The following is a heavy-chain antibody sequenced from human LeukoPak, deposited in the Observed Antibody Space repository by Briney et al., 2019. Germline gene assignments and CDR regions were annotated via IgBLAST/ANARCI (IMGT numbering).Heavy chain of an antibody. Sequence: GGSLRLSCAASGFTYSSYWMHWVRQAPGKGLVWVSRINSDGSSTSYADSVKGRFTISRDNAKNTLYLQMNSLRAEDTAVYYCARGRPWGSYESDYYYYLDVWGKGTTVTVSS. CDR2: INSDGSST. CDR1: GFTYSSYW. D-gene: IGHD3-16*01. J-gene: IGHJ6*03. V-gene: IGHV3-74*01. CDR3: ARGRPWGSYESDYYYYLDV.